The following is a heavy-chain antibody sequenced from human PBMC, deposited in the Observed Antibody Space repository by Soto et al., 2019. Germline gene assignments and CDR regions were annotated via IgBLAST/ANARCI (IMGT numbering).Heavy chain of an antibody. CDR1: GGSISSYY. V-gene: IGHV4-4*07. CDR2: IYTSGST. Sequence: SVTLSLTCTVSGGSISSYYWIWIRQPAGKGLEWIGRIYTSGSTNYNPSLKSRVTMSVDTSKNQFSLKLSSVTAADTAVYYCAREEYQLLFDYWGQGTLVTVSS. CDR3: AREEYQLLFDY. J-gene: IGHJ4*02. D-gene: IGHD2-2*01.